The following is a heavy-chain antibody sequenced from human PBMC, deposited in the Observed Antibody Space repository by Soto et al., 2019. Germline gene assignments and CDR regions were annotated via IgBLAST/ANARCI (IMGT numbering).Heavy chain of an antibody. V-gene: IGHV3-30*14. J-gene: IGHJ3*02. Sequence: GGSLRLSCASSIFTFIDYSTHWFLQAPVNWLEWVAFISSDANHKYYSDSVKGRFTISRDNSKNTLYLQMNSLRAEDTAVYYCARGVGYDILNAYNEAFDIWGLGTMVTVSS. CDR1: IFTFIDYS. CDR3: ARGVGYDILNAYNEAFDI. CDR2: ISSDANHK. D-gene: IGHD3-9*01.